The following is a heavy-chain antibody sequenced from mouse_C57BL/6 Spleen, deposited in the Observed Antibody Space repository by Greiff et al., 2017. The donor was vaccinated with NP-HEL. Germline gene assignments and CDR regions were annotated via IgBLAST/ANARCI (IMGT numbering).Heavy chain of an antibody. D-gene: IGHD2-12*01. Sequence: VKLVESGGGLVQSGRSLRLSCATSGFTFSDFYMEWVRQAPGKGLEWIAASRNKANDYTTEYSASVKGRFIVSRDTSQSILYLQMNALRAEDTAIYYCARDGYGYAMDYWGQGTSVTVSS. CDR2: SRNKANDYTT. J-gene: IGHJ4*01. CDR1: GFTFSDFY. CDR3: ARDGYGYAMDY. V-gene: IGHV7-1*01.